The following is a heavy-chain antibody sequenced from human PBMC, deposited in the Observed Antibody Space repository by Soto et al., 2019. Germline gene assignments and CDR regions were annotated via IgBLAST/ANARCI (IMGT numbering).Heavy chain of an antibody. CDR1: GASVSSGSFY. CDR2: IYNNETF. D-gene: IGHD6-19*01. CDR3: ARVPLRYSSSHNFDS. V-gene: IGHV4-61*01. J-gene: IGHJ4*02. Sequence: XGTRSRTCSVSGASVSSGSFYWSWIREPPGKGLEWIGFIYNNETFNYNPSLKSRVTLSVDTSKHQFSLKLSSVTAADTAVYPCARVPLRYSSSHNFDSWGQGALVTVSS.